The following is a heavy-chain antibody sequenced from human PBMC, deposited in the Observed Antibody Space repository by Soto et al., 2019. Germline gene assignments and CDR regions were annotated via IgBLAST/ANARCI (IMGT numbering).Heavy chain of an antibody. J-gene: IGHJ4*02. CDR3: ARGAADYGSGSYQLNFDY. V-gene: IGHV1-69*13. D-gene: IGHD3-10*01. CDR2: IIPIFGTA. Sequence: SVKVSCKASGGTFSSYAISWVRQAPGQGLEWMGGIIPIFGTANYAQKFQGRVTITADESTSTAYMELSSLRSEDTAVYYCARGAADYGSGSYQLNFDYWGQGTLVTVSS. CDR1: GGTFSSYA.